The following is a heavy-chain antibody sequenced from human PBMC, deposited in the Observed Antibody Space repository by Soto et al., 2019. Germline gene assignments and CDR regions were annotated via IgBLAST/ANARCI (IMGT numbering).Heavy chain of an antibody. CDR1: GFTFDDYA. CDR2: ISWNSGSI. D-gene: IGHD4-17*01. V-gene: IGHV3-9*01. J-gene: IGHJ5*02. CDR3: AKDQGGYGDYGWFDP. Sequence: DVQLVESGGGLVQPGRSLRLSCAASGFTFDDYAMHWVRQAPGKGLEWVSGISWNSGSIGYADSVKGRFTISRDNAKNSLYLQMNSLRAEDTALYYCAKDQGGYGDYGWFDPWGQGTLVTVSS.